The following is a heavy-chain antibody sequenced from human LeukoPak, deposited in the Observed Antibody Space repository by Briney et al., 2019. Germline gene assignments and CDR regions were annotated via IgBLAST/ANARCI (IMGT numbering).Heavy chain of an antibody. V-gene: IGHV1-2*02. CDR3: ARDGDWNDGWAFDY. CDR2: INPNSGGT. Sequence: GASVKVSCKASGYTFTGYYMHWVRQAPGQGLEWMGWINPNSGGTNYAQKFQGRVTMTRDTSISTAYMELSRLRSDDTAVYYCARDGDWNDGWAFDYWGQGTLVTVSS. CDR1: GYTFTGYY. J-gene: IGHJ4*02. D-gene: IGHD1-1*01.